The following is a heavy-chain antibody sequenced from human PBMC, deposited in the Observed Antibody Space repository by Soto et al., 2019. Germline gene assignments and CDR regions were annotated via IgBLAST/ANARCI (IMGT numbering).Heavy chain of an antibody. CDR2: IYYSGST. CDR3: ARQDYNIFTCYYLDY. V-gene: IGHV4-59*08. J-gene: IGHJ4*02. D-gene: IGHD3-9*01. CDR1: GFSIRSYY. Sequence: SETLSLTCTFSGFSIRSYYWSWIRQPPGKGLEWIGYIYYSGSTNYNPSLKSRVTISVDTSKNQFSLKLSSVTAADTAVYYCARQDYNIFTCYYLDYWGQGTLVTVSS.